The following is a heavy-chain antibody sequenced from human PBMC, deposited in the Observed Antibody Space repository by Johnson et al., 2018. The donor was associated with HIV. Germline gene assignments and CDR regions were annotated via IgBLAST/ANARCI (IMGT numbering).Heavy chain of an antibody. D-gene: IGHD3-16*01. Sequence: QVQLVESGGGLVQPGGSLRLSCAASGFSFSDYYMSWIRQAPGKGLELVSYISSSGSTIYYADSVKGRFTISRDNSKNTLYLQMNSLRAEDTAVYYCARATGEEAFDIWGQGTMVTVSS. J-gene: IGHJ3*02. CDR1: GFSFSDYY. CDR3: ARATGEEAFDI. V-gene: IGHV3-11*04. CDR2: ISSSGSTI.